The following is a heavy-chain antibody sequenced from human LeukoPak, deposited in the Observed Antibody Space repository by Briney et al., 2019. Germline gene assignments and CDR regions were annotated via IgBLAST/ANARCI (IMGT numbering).Heavy chain of an antibody. CDR2: INADNGNT. Sequence: ASVTVSFTTSGYTFTTYAIHWVRQAPGQRLEWMGWINADNGNTKYSQKFQGRVTITRDTSASTAYMELSSLRSEDTAVYYCARDQEGFDYWGQGTLVTVSS. CDR1: GYTFTTYA. CDR3: ARDQEGFDY. V-gene: IGHV1-3*01. J-gene: IGHJ4*02.